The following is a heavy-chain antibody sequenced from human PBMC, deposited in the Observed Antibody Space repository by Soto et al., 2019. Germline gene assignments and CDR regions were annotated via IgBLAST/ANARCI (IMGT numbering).Heavy chain of an antibody. D-gene: IGHD2-2*01. CDR3: RAGQYFTDY. CDR1: GFTFRSYG. J-gene: IGHJ4*02. CDR2: ISNDGSDK. Sequence: QVQVVESGGGVVQPGRSLRLSCSTSGFTFRSYGMHWVRQAPGKGLEWVALISNDGSDKYYADSVKGRFTISRDNSKSTLYLQMNSLRGDDTAVYYCRAGQYFTDYWGQGTLVTVSS. V-gene: IGHV3-30*03.